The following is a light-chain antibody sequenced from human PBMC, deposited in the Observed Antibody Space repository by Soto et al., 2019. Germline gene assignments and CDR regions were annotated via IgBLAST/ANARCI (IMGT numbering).Light chain of an antibody. CDR3: QHRHNWPIT. CDR1: QTIRGL. CDR2: DTY. V-gene: IGKV3-11*01. Sequence: EIVLTQSPATLSLSPGERATLSCRTSQTIRGLLNWYQQRPGQAPRLLIYDTYNRATDIPTRFSGSGSGTDLILTISNLDPEDFGVYFCQHRHNWPITFGQGTRLDI. J-gene: IGKJ5*01.